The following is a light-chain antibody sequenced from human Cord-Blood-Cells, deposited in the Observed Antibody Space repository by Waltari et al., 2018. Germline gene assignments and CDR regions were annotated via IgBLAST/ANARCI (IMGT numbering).Light chain of an antibody. V-gene: IGLV2-23*01. CDR2: EGS. CDR1: SSDVGSYNL. Sequence: QSALTQPASVSGSPGQSITISCTGTSSDVGSYNLVPWYQQHPGKAPKLMIYEGSKRPSGVSNRFSGSKSGNTASLTIAELQAEDEADYYCCSYAGSSTLVFGGGTKLTVL. CDR3: CSYAGSSTLV. J-gene: IGLJ3*02.